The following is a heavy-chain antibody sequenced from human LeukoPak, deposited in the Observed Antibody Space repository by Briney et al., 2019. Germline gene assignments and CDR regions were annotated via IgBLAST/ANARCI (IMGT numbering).Heavy chain of an antibody. CDR1: GYTFTSYY. Sequence: VASVKVSCKASGYTFTSYYMHWVRQAPGQGLEWMGIINPSGGSTSCAQKFQGRVTMTRDTSTSTVYMELSSLRSEDTAVYYCARDPSRDGDFDYWGQGTLVTVSS. CDR2: INPSGGST. J-gene: IGHJ4*02. V-gene: IGHV1-46*01. D-gene: IGHD4-17*01. CDR3: ARDPSRDGDFDY.